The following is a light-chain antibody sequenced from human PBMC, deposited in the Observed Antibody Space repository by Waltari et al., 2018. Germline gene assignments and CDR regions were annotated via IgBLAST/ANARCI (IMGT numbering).Light chain of an antibody. J-gene: IGKJ1*01. V-gene: IGKV3-15*01. CDR3: QQYHNWPPVT. Sequence: EIVMTQSPATLSVSPGEGATLSCRASQSVSSNLAWYQQKPGQAPRLLIYGASTRATGIPARFSGRGYGTEFTLSISSLQSEDFAVYYCQQYHNWPPVTFGQGTKVEIK. CDR2: GAS. CDR1: QSVSSN.